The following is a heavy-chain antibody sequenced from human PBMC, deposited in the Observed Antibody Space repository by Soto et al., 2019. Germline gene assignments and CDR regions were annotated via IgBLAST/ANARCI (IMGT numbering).Heavy chain of an antibody. CDR3: ARVGSHITIFGVVIPGMDV. CDR2: IKQDGSEK. CDR1: GFTFSSYW. V-gene: IGHV3-7*05. J-gene: IGHJ6*02. D-gene: IGHD3-3*01. Sequence: GGSLRLSCAASGFTFSSYWMSWVRQAPGKGLEWVANIKQDGSEKYYVDSVKGRFTISRDNAKNSLYLQMNSLRAEDTAVYYCARVGSHITIFGVVIPGMDVWGQGTTVTVSS.